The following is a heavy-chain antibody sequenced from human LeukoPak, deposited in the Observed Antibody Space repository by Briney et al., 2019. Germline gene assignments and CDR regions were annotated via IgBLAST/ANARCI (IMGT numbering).Heavy chain of an antibody. J-gene: IGHJ5*02. D-gene: IGHD3-22*01. V-gene: IGHV1-18*01. CDR1: GYTFTSYG. Sequence: ASVKVSCKASGYTFTSYGISWVRQAPGQGLEWMGWISAYNGNTNYAQKLQGRVTMTTDTSTSTAYMELRSLRSDDTAVYYCARVKMGRSYYYDSSGETNWFDPWGQGTLVTVSS. CDR2: ISAYNGNT. CDR3: ARVKMGRSYYYDSSGETNWFDP.